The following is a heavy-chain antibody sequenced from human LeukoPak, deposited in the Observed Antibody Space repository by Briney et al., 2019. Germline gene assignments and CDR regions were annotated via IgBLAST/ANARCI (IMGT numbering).Heavy chain of an antibody. CDR1: GYTFTSYG. V-gene: IGHV1-18*01. Sequence: ASVKVSCKASGYTFTSYGISWVRQAPGQGLEWLGWINTHNGNTNYAQNLQGRLSITTDTSTSTAYMELTSLTSDDTAVYFCARDDGWSYFVYWGQGSLVTVSS. D-gene: IGHD3-10*01. J-gene: IGHJ4*02. CDR2: INTHNGNT. CDR3: ARDDGWSYFVY.